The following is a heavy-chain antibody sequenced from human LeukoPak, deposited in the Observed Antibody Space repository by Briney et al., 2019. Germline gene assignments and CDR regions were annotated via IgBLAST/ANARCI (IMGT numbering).Heavy chain of an antibody. V-gene: IGHV3-30*04. CDR2: ISYDGSNN. J-gene: IGHJ4*02. CDR1: GFTFSNYA. Sequence: SGGPLRLSCAASGFTFSNYAMNWVRQAPGKGLEWVALISYDGSNNYYADSVKGRFTISRDNSKNTVYLQMSSLTAEDTALYYCARGEVTMIRGVIPYFDFWGQGTLVTVSS. D-gene: IGHD3-10*01. CDR3: ARGEVTMIRGVIPYFDF.